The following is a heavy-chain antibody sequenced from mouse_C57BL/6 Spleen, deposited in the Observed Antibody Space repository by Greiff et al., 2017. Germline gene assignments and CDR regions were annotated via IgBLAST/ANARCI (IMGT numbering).Heavy chain of an antibody. J-gene: IGHJ2*01. V-gene: IGHV1-64*01. D-gene: IGHD1-1*01. CDR2: IHPNSGST. Sequence: QVQLQQPMAELVKPGASVRLSSKPSSYTFPSSWIHWLKQRPGHGLEWIGMIHPNSGSTNYHEKFKSKATLTVAKSSSTAYMQLSILTSEDSAVYYCANYGNRDDFD. CDR3: ANYGNRDDFD. CDR1: SYTFPSSW.